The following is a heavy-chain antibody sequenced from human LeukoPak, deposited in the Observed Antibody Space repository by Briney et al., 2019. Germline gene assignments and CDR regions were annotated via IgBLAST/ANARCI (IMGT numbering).Heavy chain of an antibody. J-gene: IGHJ5*02. CDR2: ITSSSSYI. V-gene: IGHV3-21*01. CDR3: ARSATSSSSRINWFDA. Sequence: PGGSLRLSCTASGFTFSTYSMNWVRRAPGKGLEWVLSITSSSSYIFYVDSVKGRFTISRDNAKNSLHLQIDSLRAEDSAVYYCARSATSSSSRINWFDAWGQGTLVTVSS. D-gene: IGHD6-6*01. CDR1: GFTFSTYS.